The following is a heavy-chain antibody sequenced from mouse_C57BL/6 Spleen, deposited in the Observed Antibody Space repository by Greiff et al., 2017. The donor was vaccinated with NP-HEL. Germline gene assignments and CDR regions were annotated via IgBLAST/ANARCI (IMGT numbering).Heavy chain of an antibody. Sequence: QVQLQQSGAELVRPGTSVKVSCKASGYAFTNYLIEWVKQRPGQGLEWIGVINPGSGGTNYNEKFKGKATLTADKSSSTAYMQLSSLTSEDSAVYFCARRNGYDAMDYWGQGTSVTVSS. CDR3: ARRNGYDAMDY. V-gene: IGHV1-54*01. CDR1: GYAFTNYL. J-gene: IGHJ4*01. CDR2: INPGSGGT.